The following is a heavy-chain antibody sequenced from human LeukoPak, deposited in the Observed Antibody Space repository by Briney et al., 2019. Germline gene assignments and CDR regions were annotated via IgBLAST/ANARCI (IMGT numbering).Heavy chain of an antibody. D-gene: IGHD4-17*01. J-gene: IGHJ5*02. CDR3: ARAGTTVTYNWFDP. CDR2: ISSSGSTI. V-gene: IGHV3-11*04. Sequence: GGSLRLSCAASGFTFSDYYMSWIRQAPGKGLEWVSYISSSGSTIYYADSVKGRFTISRDNAKNSLYLQMNSLRAEDTAVYYCARAGTTVTYNWFDPWGQGTLVTVSS. CDR1: GFTFSDYY.